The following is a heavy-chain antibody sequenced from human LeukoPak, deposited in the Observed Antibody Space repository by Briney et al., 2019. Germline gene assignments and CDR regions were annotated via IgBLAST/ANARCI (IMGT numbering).Heavy chain of an antibody. CDR2: INHSGST. CDR1: GGSFSGYY. CDR3: ASFYRAGV. V-gene: IGHV4-34*01. Sequence: SETLSLTCAVYGGSFSGYYWSWIRQPPGKGLEWIGEINHSGSTNYNPSLESRVTISVDTSKNQFSLKLSSVTAADTAVYYCASFYRAGVWGQGTLVTVSS. J-gene: IGHJ4*02. D-gene: IGHD3-16*02.